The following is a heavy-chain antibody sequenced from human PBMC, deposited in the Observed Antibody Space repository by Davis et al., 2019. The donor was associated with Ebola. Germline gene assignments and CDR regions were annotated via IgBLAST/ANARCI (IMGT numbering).Heavy chain of an antibody. D-gene: IGHD4-23*01. CDR3: AREGYGGNSDDY. V-gene: IGHV1-3*01. Sequence: AASVKVSCKASGYTFTSYAMHWVRQAPGQRLEWMGWINAGNGNTKYSQKFQGRVTITRDTSTSTVYMELSSLRSEDTAVYYCAREGYGGNSDDYWGQGTLVTVSS. J-gene: IGHJ4*02. CDR2: INAGNGNT. CDR1: GYTFTSYA.